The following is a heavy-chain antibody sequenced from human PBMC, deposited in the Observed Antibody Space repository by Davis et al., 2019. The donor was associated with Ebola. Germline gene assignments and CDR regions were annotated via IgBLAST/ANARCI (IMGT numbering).Heavy chain of an antibody. CDR2: IKRKSDGETR. D-gene: IGHD1-14*01. Sequence: PGGSLRLSCSASGLTFPKAWMNWVRQAPGKGLEWVGRIKRKSDGETRDYAASVKGRFTISRDDSKNMVYLQMDRLKIEDTAVYYCAGSRGVEIPGRTAYAHMDVWGKGTTVTVSS. V-gene: IGHV3-15*01. J-gene: IGHJ6*03. CDR1: GLTFPKAW. CDR3: AGSRGVEIPGRTAYAHMDV.